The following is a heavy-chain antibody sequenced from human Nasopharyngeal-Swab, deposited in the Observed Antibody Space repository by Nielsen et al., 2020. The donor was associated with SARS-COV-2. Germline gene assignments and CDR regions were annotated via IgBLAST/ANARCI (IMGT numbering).Heavy chain of an antibody. CDR1: GGTFRSYA. CDR2: IIPIFGTA. J-gene: IGHJ4*02. Sequence: AVNVSCKACGGTFRSYAISWVRQAPGQGLEWMGGIIPIFGTANYAQKFQGRVTITADESTSTAYMELSSLRSEDTAVYYCARDAKAAADYFDYWGQGTLVTVSS. D-gene: IGHD6-13*01. V-gene: IGHV1-69*13. CDR3: ARDAKAAADYFDY.